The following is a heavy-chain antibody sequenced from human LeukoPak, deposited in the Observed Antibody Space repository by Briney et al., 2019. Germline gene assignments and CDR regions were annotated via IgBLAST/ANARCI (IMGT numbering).Heavy chain of an antibody. CDR3: AHSEANWGYDFDY. CDR1: GYTFTGYY. CDR2: INPNSGGT. Sequence: GASVKVSCKASGYTFTGYYMHWVRQAPGQGLEWMGWINPNSGGTNYAQKFQGRVTMTRDTSISTAYMELSRLRSDDTAVYYCAHSEANWGYDFDYWGQGTLVTVSS. V-gene: IGHV1-2*02. D-gene: IGHD7-27*01. J-gene: IGHJ4*02.